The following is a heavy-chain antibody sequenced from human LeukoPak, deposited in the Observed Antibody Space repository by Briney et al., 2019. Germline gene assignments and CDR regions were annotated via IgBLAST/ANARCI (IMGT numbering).Heavy chain of an antibody. Sequence: SETLSLTCTLSGGSLTRGAYSWSWIRQPPGKGLEWIGYISYSGSTHYTPSLKTRLTMSMDTSKNQFSLKLNSVTAADTAVYYCASFYFAGREYSSGWYDAFDIWGQGTMVTVSS. CDR1: GGSLTRGAYS. J-gene: IGHJ3*02. CDR3: ASFYFAGREYSSGWYDAFDI. V-gene: IGHV4-61*08. D-gene: IGHD6-19*01. CDR2: ISYSGST.